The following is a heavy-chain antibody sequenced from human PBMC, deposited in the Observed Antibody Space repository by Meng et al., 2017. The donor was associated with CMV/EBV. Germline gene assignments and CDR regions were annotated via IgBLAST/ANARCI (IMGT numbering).Heavy chain of an antibody. V-gene: IGHV3-30*03. Sequence: GESLKISCAASGFTFDDYGMSWVRQAPGKGLDWVAVTSYDGSTKSYADSVKGRFSISRDNSKNILYLQMNSLRVEDTAVYYCAREGGTTAGMDVWGQGTTVTVSS. CDR1: GFTFDDYG. CDR2: TSYDGSTK. CDR3: AREGGTTAGMDV. J-gene: IGHJ6*02. D-gene: IGHD1-7*01.